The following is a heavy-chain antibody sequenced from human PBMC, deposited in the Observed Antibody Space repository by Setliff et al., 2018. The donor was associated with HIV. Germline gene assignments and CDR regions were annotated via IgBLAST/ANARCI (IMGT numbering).Heavy chain of an antibody. CDR3: ARRDGRSMNAFQI. Sequence: PGESLKISCKGSGYSFISYWIVWVRQMPGKGLEWMGIIYPGDSDTRYSPSFQGQVTISADKSITTAYLEIHNLKASDTATYYCARRDGRSMNAFQIWGPGTMVTVSS. CDR2: IYPGDSDT. J-gene: IGHJ3*01. D-gene: IGHD6-13*01. CDR1: GYSFISYW. V-gene: IGHV5-51*01.